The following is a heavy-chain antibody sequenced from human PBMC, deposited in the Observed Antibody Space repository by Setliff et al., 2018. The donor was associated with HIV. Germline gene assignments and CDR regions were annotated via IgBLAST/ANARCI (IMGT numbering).Heavy chain of an antibody. D-gene: IGHD1-26*01. V-gene: IGHV3-23*01. CDR3: AKDRGGNSGGFYDPPLDV. CDR1: GFTFSSYA. CDR2: ISGSGGST. Sequence: GGSMRLSCAASGFTFSSYAMSWVRQAPGKGLEWVSAISGSGGSTYYADSVKGRFTISRDNSKNTLYLQMNSLRAEDTAVYYCAKDRGGNSGGFYDPPLDVWGLGTLVTVSS. J-gene: IGHJ4*02.